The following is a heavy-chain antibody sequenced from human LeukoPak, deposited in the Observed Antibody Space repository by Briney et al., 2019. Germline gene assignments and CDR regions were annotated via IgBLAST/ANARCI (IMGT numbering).Heavy chain of an antibody. CDR1: GFNFDDYT. D-gene: IGHD2-15*01. Sequence: QPGGSLRLSCAASGFNFDDYTMHWVRQAPGKGLEWVSAISGSGGSTYYADSVKGRFTISRDNAKNSLYLQMNSLRAEDTAVYYCASTFNQQYCSGGSCYSDYWGQGTLVTVSS. CDR3: ASTFNQQYCSGGSCYSDY. J-gene: IGHJ4*02. CDR2: ISGSGGST. V-gene: IGHV3-23*01.